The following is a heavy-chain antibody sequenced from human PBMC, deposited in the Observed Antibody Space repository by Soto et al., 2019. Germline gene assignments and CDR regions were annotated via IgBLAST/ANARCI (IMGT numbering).Heavy chain of an antibody. CDR2: IYWDDDK. J-gene: IGHJ4*02. CDR1: GFSLTTTGAG. CDR3: LQRPSVGAAFAY. D-gene: IGHD1-26*01. V-gene: IGHV2-5*02. Sequence: QITLKESGPTLVRPTQTLTLTCTVSGFSLTTTGAGVGWIRQPPGRALECLAFIYWDDDKRYSPSLNSRVTINKDTSKNQVVLTMTNMDPVDSGTYYCLQRPSVGAAFAYWGQGTLVIVSS.